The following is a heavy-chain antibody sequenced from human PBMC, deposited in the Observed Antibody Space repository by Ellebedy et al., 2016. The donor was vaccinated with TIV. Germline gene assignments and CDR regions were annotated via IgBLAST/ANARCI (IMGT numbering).Heavy chain of an antibody. CDR2: IYYSGST. D-gene: IGHD2-8*01. J-gene: IGHJ5*02. Sequence: SETLSLXXTVSGGSVSSGSYYWSWIRQPPRKGLEWIGYIYYSGSTNYNPSLKSRVTISVDTSKNQFSLKLSSVTAADTAVYYCARGLGVFDPWGQGTLVTVSS. CDR3: ARGLGVFDP. V-gene: IGHV4-61*01. CDR1: GGSVSSGSYY.